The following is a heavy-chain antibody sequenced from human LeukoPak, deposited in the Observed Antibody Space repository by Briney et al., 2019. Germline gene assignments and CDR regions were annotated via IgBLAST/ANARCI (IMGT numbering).Heavy chain of an antibody. CDR2: ISTSSSTI. CDR1: GFTFSSYG. V-gene: IGHV3-48*04. D-gene: IGHD1-1*01. CDR3: ARDGTDNFYYGMDV. Sequence: GGSLRLSCAASGFTFSSYGMHWVRQAPRKELEWLSYISTSSSTIYYADSVKGRFTISRDNAKNSLYLQMNSLRVEDTAVYYCARDGTDNFYYGMDVWGQGTTVTVSS. J-gene: IGHJ6*02.